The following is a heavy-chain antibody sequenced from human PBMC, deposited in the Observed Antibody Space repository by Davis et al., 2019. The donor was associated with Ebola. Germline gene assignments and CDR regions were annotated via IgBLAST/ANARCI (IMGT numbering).Heavy chain of an antibody. D-gene: IGHD2-2*02. Sequence: GESLKISCTASGFTFSDYWMSWVRQAPGKGLEWVANIKQDGSEKYYVDSVKGRFTISRDNAKNSLYLQMNSLRAEDTAVYYCARVLGYCSSTSCSTPPTDAFDIWGQGTMVTVSS. CDR2: IKQDGSEK. CDR3: ARVLGYCSSTSCSTPPTDAFDI. J-gene: IGHJ3*02. CDR1: GFTFSDYW. V-gene: IGHV3-7*01.